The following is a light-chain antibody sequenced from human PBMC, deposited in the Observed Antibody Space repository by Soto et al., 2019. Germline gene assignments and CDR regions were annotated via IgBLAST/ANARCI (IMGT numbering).Light chain of an antibody. CDR1: SSDIGANT. V-gene: IGLV1-44*01. CDR2: SNN. Sequence: SVLTQPPSASGTPGQRVTISCSGSSSDIGANTVNWYQQLPGKAPKLLIYSNNQRPSGVPDRFSGSKSGTSASLAISGLQSEDEAEYYCAAWDDSLNGYVIFGGGTKLTVL. J-gene: IGLJ2*01. CDR3: AAWDDSLNGYVI.